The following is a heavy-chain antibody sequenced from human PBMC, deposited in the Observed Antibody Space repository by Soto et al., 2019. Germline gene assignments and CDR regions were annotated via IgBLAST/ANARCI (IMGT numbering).Heavy chain of an antibody. Sequence: SLRLSCAASGFTFSSYAMHWVRQAPGKGLEWVAVISYDGSNKYYADSVKGRFTISRDNSKNTLYLQMNSLRAEDTAVYYCARSRDGYNYYYYGMDVWGQGTTVTVSS. J-gene: IGHJ6*02. CDR3: ARSRDGYNYYYYGMDV. CDR1: GFTFSSYA. V-gene: IGHV3-30-3*01. CDR2: ISYDGSNK. D-gene: IGHD5-12*01.